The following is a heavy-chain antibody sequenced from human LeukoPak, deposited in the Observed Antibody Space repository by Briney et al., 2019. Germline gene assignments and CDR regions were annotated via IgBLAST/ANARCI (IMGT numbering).Heavy chain of an antibody. CDR2: ISAYNGNT. V-gene: IGHV1-18*01. J-gene: IGHJ5*02. D-gene: IGHD3-22*01. CDR1: GYTFTSYG. Sequence: ASVKVSCKASGYTFTSYGISWVRQAPGQGLEWMGWISAYNGNTNYAQKLQGRVTMTTDTSTSTAHMELRSLRSDDTAVYYCARTTYYYDSSGPRWFDPWGQGTLVTVSS. CDR3: ARTTYYYDSSGPRWFDP.